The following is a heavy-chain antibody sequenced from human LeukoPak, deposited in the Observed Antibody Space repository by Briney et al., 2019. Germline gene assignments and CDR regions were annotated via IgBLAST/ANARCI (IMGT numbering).Heavy chain of an antibody. Sequence: SETLSLTCAVYGGSFSGYYWSWIRQLPGKGLEWIGEINHSGSTNYNPSLKSRVTISVGTSKNQFSLKLSSVTAADTAVYYCARFHYYGSGGNDYWGQGTLVAVSS. D-gene: IGHD3-10*01. V-gene: IGHV4-34*01. CDR1: GGSFSGYY. CDR3: ARFHYYGSGGNDY. J-gene: IGHJ4*02. CDR2: INHSGST.